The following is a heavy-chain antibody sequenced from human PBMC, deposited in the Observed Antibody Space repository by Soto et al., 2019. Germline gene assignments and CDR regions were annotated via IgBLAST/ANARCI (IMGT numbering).Heavy chain of an antibody. J-gene: IGHJ4*02. Sequence: EVQLLESGGGLVQPGGSLRLSCAASGYTCSSYAMSWVRQAPGKGLEWVSIIGVGGGDRYYPESVKGRFTISRDNSRDTLYLETNSLRDEDTAVYYSARVRFGQLVCGQGTLVTVSS. CDR3: ARVRFGQLV. CDR1: GYTCSSYA. V-gene: IGHV3-23*01. D-gene: IGHD3-10*01. CDR2: IGVGGGDR.